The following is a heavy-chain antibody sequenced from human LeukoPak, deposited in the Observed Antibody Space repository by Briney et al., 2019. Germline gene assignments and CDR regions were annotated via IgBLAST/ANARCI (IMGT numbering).Heavy chain of an antibody. D-gene: IGHD2-2*02. Sequence: SVKVSCKASGGTFSSYAISWVRQAPGQGLEWMGGIIPIFGTANYAQKFQGRVTITADESTSTAYMELSSLRSEDTAVYYCARGSYCSSTSCYKDFDYWGQGTLVTVTS. CDR2: IIPIFGTA. V-gene: IGHV1-69*13. CDR1: GGTFSSYA. J-gene: IGHJ4*02. CDR3: ARGSYCSSTSCYKDFDY.